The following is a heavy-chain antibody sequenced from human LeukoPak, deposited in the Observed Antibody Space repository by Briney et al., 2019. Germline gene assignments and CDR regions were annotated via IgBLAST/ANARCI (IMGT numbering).Heavy chain of an antibody. V-gene: IGHV4-59*01. J-gene: IGHJ4*02. CDR1: GGSISSYY. D-gene: IGHD6-13*01. Sequence: PSETLSLTCTVSGGSISSYYWSWIRQPPRKGLEWDGYIYYSVSTNYNPSLKSRVTISVDTSKNQFSLKLSSVTAADTAVYYCARGGIAAAIDYWGQGTVVTVSS. CDR2: IYYSVST. CDR3: ARGGIAAAIDY.